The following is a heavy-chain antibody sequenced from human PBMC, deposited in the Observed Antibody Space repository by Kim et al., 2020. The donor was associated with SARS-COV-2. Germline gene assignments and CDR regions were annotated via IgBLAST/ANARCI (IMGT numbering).Heavy chain of an antibody. CDR1: GGTFSSYA. CDR3: ARDTTVTGRFYYYGMDV. J-gene: IGHJ6*02. V-gene: IGHV1-69*13. Sequence: SVKVSCKASGGTFSSYAISWVRQAPGQGLEWMGGIIPIFGTANYAQKFQGRVTITADESTSTAYMELSSLRSEDTAVYYCARDTTVTGRFYYYGMDVWGQGTTVTVSS. CDR2: IIPIFGTA. D-gene: IGHD4-17*01.